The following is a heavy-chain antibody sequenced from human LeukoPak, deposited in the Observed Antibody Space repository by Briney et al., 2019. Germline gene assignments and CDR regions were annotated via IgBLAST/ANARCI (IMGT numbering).Heavy chain of an antibody. V-gene: IGHV5-51*01. CDR1: GYSCTNYW. D-gene: IGHD2-21*02. Sequence: GESLKISWKGSGYSCTNYWIGWVRQMPGKGLEWMGIIYPGDSDTRYSPSFQGQVTISADKSISTAYLQWSSLKASDTAMYYCARHSGGDCYSCAFDIWGQGTMVTVSS. CDR3: ARHSGGDCYSCAFDI. J-gene: IGHJ3*02. CDR2: IYPGDSDT.